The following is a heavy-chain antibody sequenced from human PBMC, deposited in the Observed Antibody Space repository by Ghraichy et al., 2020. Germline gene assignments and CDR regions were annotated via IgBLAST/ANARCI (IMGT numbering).Heavy chain of an antibody. CDR3: TRVGYCSGGSCYYYFDY. CDR2: IRSKAYGGTT. Sequence: GGSLRLSCTASGFTFGDYAMSWFRQAPGKGLEWVGFIRSKAYGGTTEYAASVKGRFTISRDDSKSIAYLQMNSLKTEDTAVYYCTRVGYCSGGSCYYYFDYWGQGTLVTVSS. J-gene: IGHJ4*02. D-gene: IGHD2-15*01. CDR1: GFTFGDYA. V-gene: IGHV3-49*03.